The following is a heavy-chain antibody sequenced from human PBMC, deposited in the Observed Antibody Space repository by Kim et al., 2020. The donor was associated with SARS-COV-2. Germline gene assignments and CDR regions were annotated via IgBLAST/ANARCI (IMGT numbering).Heavy chain of an antibody. CDR1: GFDFSDYY. D-gene: IGHD1-7*01. J-gene: IGHJ4*02. V-gene: IGHV3-11*06. Sequence: GGSLRLSCAASGFDFSDYYMFWIRQAPGKGLEWVSFISSSSTYTNYANSVRGRFTISRDNAKNSLYLQMNSLRDEDTAVYYCVRVNWNYDFFDYWGQGIL. CDR3: VRVNWNYDFFDY. CDR2: ISSSSTYT.